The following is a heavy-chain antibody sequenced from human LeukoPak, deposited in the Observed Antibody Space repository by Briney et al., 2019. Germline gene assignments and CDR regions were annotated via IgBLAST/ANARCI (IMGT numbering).Heavy chain of an antibody. J-gene: IGHJ6*02. Sequence: GGSLRLSCAASGFTFSSSAMSWVRQVPGKGLEWVSGISASGGSTSYADSVRGRFTISRDNSKNTLYVQMNSLRDEDTAVYYCAKYGSSNPANYYYYGMDVWGQGTTVTVSS. V-gene: IGHV3-23*01. D-gene: IGHD6-13*01. CDR3: AKYGSSNPANYYYYGMDV. CDR1: GFTFSSSA. CDR2: ISASGGST.